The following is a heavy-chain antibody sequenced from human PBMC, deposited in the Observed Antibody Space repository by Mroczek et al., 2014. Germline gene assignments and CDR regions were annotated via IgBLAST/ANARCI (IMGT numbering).Heavy chain of an antibody. Sequence: QVQLQQWGAGLLKPSETLSLTCAVYGGSFSGYYWSWIRQPPGKGLEWIGEINHSGSTNYNPSLKSRVTISVDTSKNQFSLKLSSVTAADTAVYYCARVDGEHSPKPFDYWGQGTLVTVSS. V-gene: IGHV4-34*01. J-gene: IGHJ4*02. CDR1: GGSFSGYY. CDR3: ARVDGEHSPKPFDY. D-gene: IGHD5-24*01. CDR2: INHSGST.